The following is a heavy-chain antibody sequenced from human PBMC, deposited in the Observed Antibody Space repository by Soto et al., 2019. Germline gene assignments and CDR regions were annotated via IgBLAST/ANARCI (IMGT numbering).Heavy chain of an antibody. Sequence: SETLSLTCTVSGGSLSSSSYFWVWIRQPPGKGLEWIGNLYYSGTTYYNPSLKSRVTISVGTSKNQFSLRLSSVTAADTAVYYCTSLDYGDFGIDYWGQGTLVTVSS. D-gene: IGHD4-17*01. CDR1: GGSLSSSSYF. CDR2: LYYSGTT. J-gene: IGHJ4*02. V-gene: IGHV4-39*01. CDR3: TSLDYGDFGIDY.